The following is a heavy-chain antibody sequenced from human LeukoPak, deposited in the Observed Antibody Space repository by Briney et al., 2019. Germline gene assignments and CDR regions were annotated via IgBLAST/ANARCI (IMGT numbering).Heavy chain of an antibody. J-gene: IGHJ4*02. Sequence: PGGSLRLSCAASGFTFSSYEMNWVRQAPGKGLEWLSYITSGGSTIYYADSVKGRFTISRDTSNNPLYLQMKGLRAGDTAVYYCARSSYFDYWGGGTLVAVSS. D-gene: IGHD1-26*01. CDR2: ITSGGSTI. V-gene: IGHV3-48*03. CDR1: GFTFSSYE. CDR3: ARSSYFDY.